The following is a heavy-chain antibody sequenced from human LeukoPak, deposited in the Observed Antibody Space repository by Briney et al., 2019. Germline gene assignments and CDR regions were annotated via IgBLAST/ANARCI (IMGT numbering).Heavy chain of an antibody. CDR2: ISSSSSYI. V-gene: IGHV3-21*01. CDR1: GITFNSYT. D-gene: IGHD1-1*01. CDR3: ARERQLERLAFGKEGSAFDY. J-gene: IGHJ4*02. Sequence: GGSLRLSCAASGITFNSYTMNWVRQAPGKGLEWVSSISSSSSYIYYAATVKGRFTISRDNAKNSLYLQMNRLRAEDTAVYYCARERQLERLAFGKEGSAFDYWGQGTLVTVSS.